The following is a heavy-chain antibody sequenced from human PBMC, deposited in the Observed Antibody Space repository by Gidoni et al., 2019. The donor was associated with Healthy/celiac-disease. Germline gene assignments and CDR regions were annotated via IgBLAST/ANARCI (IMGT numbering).Heavy chain of an antibody. CDR2: IGGSGGST. D-gene: IGHD6-6*01. CDR3: AKSSSSTHAGDFDY. V-gene: IGHV3-23*01. J-gene: IGHJ4*02. Sequence: EVQLLESGGGLVQPGGSLRLAWAAPGFTCSSYAMSWVRQAPGKGLEWVSAIGGSGGSTYYAYSVEGRFTISRDNSKNTLYLQMNSLRAEDTAVYYCAKSSSSTHAGDFDYWGQGTLVTVSS. CDR1: GFTCSSYA.